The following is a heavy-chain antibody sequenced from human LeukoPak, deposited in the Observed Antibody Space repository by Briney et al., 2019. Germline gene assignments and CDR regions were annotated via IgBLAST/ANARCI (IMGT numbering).Heavy chain of an antibody. D-gene: IGHD6-19*01. CDR2: IGGGGGGT. J-gene: IGHJ4*02. CDR3: ARVRNGIAVAGRVDY. Sequence: GGSLRLSCAASGFTFSTYAMSWVRQAPGKGLEWVSTIGGGGGGTYYADSVKGRFTISRDNSKNTLYLQMNSLRAEDTAVYYCARVRNGIAVAGRVDYWGQGTLVTVSS. CDR1: GFTFSTYA. V-gene: IGHV3-23*01.